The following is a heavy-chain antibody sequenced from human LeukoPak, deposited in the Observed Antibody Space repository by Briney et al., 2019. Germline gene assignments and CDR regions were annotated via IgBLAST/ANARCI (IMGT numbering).Heavy chain of an antibody. D-gene: IGHD3-3*01. J-gene: IGHJ3*01. CDR3: ARVGHDFWSGYGPAER. Sequence: ASVKVSCKASGYTFTSYYMHWVRQAPGQGLEWMGIINPSGGSTSYAQKFQGRVTMTRDTSTSTVYMELSSLRSEDTAVYYCARVGHDFWSGYGPAERWGQGTMVTVSS. CDR2: INPSGGST. CDR1: GYTFTSYY. V-gene: IGHV1-46*01.